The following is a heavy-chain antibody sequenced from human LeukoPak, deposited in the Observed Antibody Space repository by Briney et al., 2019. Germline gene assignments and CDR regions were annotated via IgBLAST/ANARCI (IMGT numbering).Heavy chain of an antibody. V-gene: IGHV1-2*02. Sequence: ASVKVSCKASGYTFTGYYMHWVRQAPGQGLEWMGWINPNSGGTNYAQKFQGKVTMTRDTSISTAYMELSRLRSDDTAVYYCARVSEFGELLGIGNWLDPWGQGTLVTVSS. CDR3: ARVSEFGELLGIGNWLDP. D-gene: IGHD3-10*01. CDR2: INPNSGGT. CDR1: GYTFTGYY. J-gene: IGHJ5*02.